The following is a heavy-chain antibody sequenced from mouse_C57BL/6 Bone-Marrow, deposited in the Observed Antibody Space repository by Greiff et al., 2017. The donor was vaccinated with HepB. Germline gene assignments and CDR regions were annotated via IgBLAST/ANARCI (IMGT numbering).Heavy chain of an antibody. J-gene: IGHJ4*01. CDR1: GYTFTSYW. V-gene: IGHV1-52*01. D-gene: IGHD2-1*01. CDR2: IDPSDSET. Sequence: QVQLKQPGAELVRPGSSVKLSCKASGYTFTSYWMHWVKQRPIQGLEWIGNIDPSDSETHYNQKFKDKATLTVDKSSSTAYMQLSSLTSEDSAVYYCAREALLQYAMDYWGQGTSVTVSS. CDR3: AREALLQYAMDY.